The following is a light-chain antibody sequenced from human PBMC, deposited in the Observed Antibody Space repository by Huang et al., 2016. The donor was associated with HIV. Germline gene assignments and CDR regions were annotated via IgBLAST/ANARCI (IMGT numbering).Light chain of an antibody. CDR1: QNVRSN. V-gene: IGKV3D-15*01. CDR2: DTS. CDR3: QQYDNWPPGLT. Sequence: EIVMTQSPATLSVSPGGGATLSCRASQNVRSNLAWYQQTPGPAPRLLIYDTSTRASGVPARFSGSWSGTEFTLTISGLQSEDFAVYYCQQYDNWPPGLTFGGGTKVEI. J-gene: IGKJ4*01.